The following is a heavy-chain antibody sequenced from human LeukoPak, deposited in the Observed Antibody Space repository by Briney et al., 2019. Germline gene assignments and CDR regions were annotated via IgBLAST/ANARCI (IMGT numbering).Heavy chain of an antibody. J-gene: IGHJ6*02. CDR3: ARVDVVVVAASMDV. Sequence: ASVKVSCKASGYTFTGYYMHWVRQAPGQGLEWMGWINPNSGGTNYAQKFQGRVTMTRDTSISTAYMELSRLRSDDTAVYYCARVDVVVVAASMDVWGQRTTVTVSS. D-gene: IGHD2-15*01. CDR1: GYTFTGYY. V-gene: IGHV1-2*02. CDR2: INPNSGGT.